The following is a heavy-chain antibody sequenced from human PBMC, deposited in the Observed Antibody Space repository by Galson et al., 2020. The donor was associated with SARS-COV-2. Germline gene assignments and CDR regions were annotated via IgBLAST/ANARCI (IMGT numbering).Heavy chain of an antibody. V-gene: IGHV1-24*01. CDR3: ATASVLRFLEWSYYYYYGMDV. CDR2: FDTEDGET. CDR1: GYTLTELS. D-gene: IGHD3-3*01. J-gene: IGHJ6*02. Sequence: ASVKVSCKVSGYTLTELSMHWVRQAPGKGLEWMGGFDTEDGETIYAQKFQGRVTMTEDTSTDTAYMELSSLRSEDTAVYYCATASVLRFLEWSYYYYYGMDVGGQGTTVTGSS.